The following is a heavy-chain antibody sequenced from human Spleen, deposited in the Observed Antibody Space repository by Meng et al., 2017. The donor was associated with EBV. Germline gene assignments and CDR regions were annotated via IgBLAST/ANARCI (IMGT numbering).Heavy chain of an antibody. CDR1: GGPFTSDA. CDR3: ASESGRGYTPDY. D-gene: IGHD3-10*01. CDR2: LIPMLGAP. V-gene: IGHV1-69*06. J-gene: IGHJ4*02. Sequence: HVQLVQSGVEVKKPGYSVKVSCKTSGGPFTSDAISWVRQAPGQGLEWIGGLIPMLGAPNYAQKFQDRVTIIADKSTSTHYMELSSLRSDDTAVYYCASESGRGYTPDYWGRGTLVTVSS.